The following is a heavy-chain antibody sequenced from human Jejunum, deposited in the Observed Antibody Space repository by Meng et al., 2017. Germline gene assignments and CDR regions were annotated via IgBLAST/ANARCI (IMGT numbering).Heavy chain of an antibody. CDR1: GGSINSDGFT. D-gene: IGHD2-15*01. CDR2: IYHTGSP. V-gene: IGHV4-30-2*01. J-gene: IGHJ4*02. Sequence: QLQLQQSGSGLVKPSQTLSLTCAVSGGSINSDGFTWSWIRQPPGKGLEWIGYIYHTGSPYYNPSLKSRLTISVDKSVNQFSLKLSSVTAADTAVYYCARTDSAVHYFDYWGQGTLVTVSS. CDR3: ARTDSAVHYFDY.